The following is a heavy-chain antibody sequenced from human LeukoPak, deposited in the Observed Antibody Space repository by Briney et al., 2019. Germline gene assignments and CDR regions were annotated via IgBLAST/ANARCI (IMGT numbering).Heavy chain of an antibody. CDR3: AKIIAVAGTSSEYFQH. D-gene: IGHD6-19*01. Sequence: GGSLRLSCAASGFTFSSYAMSWVRQAPGKGLEWVSAISGSGGSTYYADSVKGRFTISRDNSKNTLYPQMNSLRAEDTAVYYCAKIIAVAGTSSEYFQHWGQGTLVTVSS. CDR2: ISGSGGST. J-gene: IGHJ1*01. V-gene: IGHV3-23*01. CDR1: GFTFSSYA.